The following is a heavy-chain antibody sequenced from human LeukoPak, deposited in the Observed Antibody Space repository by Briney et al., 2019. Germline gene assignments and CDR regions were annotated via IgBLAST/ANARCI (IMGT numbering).Heavy chain of an antibody. Sequence: GSVKVSCKVSGYTLTELSMHWVRQAPGKGLEWMGGFEPEDGETIYAHKVEGRVTMTEDTSTDTAYMEMSSLRSEDTAVYYCATLVSPFDYWGQGTLVTVSS. D-gene: IGHD5/OR15-5a*01. CDR2: FEPEDGET. V-gene: IGHV1-24*01. CDR1: GYTLTELS. J-gene: IGHJ4*02. CDR3: ATLVSPFDY.